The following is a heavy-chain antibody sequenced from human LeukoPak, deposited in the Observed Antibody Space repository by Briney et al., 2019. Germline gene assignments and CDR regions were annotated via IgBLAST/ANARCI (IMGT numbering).Heavy chain of an antibody. Sequence: GASVKVSCKASGYTFTGYYMHWVRQAPGQGLEWMGWINPNSGGTNYAQKFQGRVTMTRDTSISTAYMELSRLRSDDTAVYYCARMAHYDFWSGYRDAFDIWGQGTMVTVSS. D-gene: IGHD3-3*01. CDR1: GYTFTGYY. CDR2: INPNSGGT. V-gene: IGHV1-2*02. CDR3: ARMAHYDFWSGYRDAFDI. J-gene: IGHJ3*02.